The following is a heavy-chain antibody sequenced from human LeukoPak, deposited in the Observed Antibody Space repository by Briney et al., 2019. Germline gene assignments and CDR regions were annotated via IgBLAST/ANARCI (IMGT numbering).Heavy chain of an antibody. J-gene: IGHJ3*02. V-gene: IGHV4-34*01. CDR2: INHSGST. CDR3: ARRIYDYVWGSYRHNDAFDI. CDR1: GGSFSGYY. Sequence: SETLSLTCAVYGGSFSGYYWSWIRQPPGKGLEWIGEINHSGSTYYNPSLKSRVTISVDTSKNQFSLKLSSVTAADTAVYYCARRIYDYVWGSYRHNDAFDIWGQGTMVTVSS. D-gene: IGHD3-16*02.